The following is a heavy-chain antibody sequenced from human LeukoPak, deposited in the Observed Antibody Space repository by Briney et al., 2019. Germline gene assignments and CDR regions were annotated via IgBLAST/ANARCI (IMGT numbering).Heavy chain of an antibody. D-gene: IGHD4-17*01. J-gene: IGHJ4*02. V-gene: IGHV1-46*01. Sequence: ASVKVCCKASGYTFPNFFLHWVRQAPGQGLEWMGIINPSGGSTSYAQKFQGRVIMTRDMSTSTLYMELSNLRSEDTAVYYCARGRLRSLFDYWGQGTLVTVSS. CDR2: INPSGGST. CDR3: ARGRLRSLFDY. CDR1: GYTFPNFF.